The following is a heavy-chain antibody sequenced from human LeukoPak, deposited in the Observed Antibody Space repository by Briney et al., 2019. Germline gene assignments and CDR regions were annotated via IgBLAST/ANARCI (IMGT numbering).Heavy chain of an antibody. J-gene: IGHJ4*02. CDR2: INHSGST. Sequence: SETLSLTCAVYGGSFSGYYWSWIRQPPGKGLEWIGEINHSGSTNYNPSLKSRATISVDTSKNQFSLKLSSVTAADTAVYYCARRTYYDFWSGLKIDYWGQGTLVTVSS. CDR3: ARRTYYDFWSGLKIDY. V-gene: IGHV4-34*01. D-gene: IGHD3-3*01. CDR1: GGSFSGYY.